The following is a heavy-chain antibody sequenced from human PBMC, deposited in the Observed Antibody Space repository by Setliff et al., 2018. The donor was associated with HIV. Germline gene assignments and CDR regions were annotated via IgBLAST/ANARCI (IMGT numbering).Heavy chain of an antibody. V-gene: IGHV1-18*04. CDR1: GFIFTDFQ. D-gene: IGHD4-4*01. J-gene: IGHJ6*03. Sequence: ASVKVSCKASGFIFTDFQIHWVRQAPGQGLEWMGWISTYNGNTIYAQKFQGRVTMTTDTSTSTAYMELRSLRSDDTAVYYCATDKGTTLSSYYYYYMDVWGKGTTVTVSS. CDR3: ATDKGTTLSSYYYYYMDV. CDR2: ISTYNGNT.